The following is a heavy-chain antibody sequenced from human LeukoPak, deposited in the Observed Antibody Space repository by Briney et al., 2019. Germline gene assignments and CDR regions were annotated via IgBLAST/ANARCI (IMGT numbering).Heavy chain of an antibody. CDR1: GGTFSSYA. CDR2: MNPNSGNT. D-gene: IGHD3-3*01. Sequence: ASVKVSCKASGGTFSSYAINWVRQATGQGLEWMGWMNPNSGNTGYAQKFQGRVTITRNTSISTAYMELSSLRSEDTAVYYCARVPKFTYYDFWSGPPDPWGQGTLVTVSS. V-gene: IGHV1-8*03. J-gene: IGHJ5*02. CDR3: ARVPKFTYYDFWSGPPDP.